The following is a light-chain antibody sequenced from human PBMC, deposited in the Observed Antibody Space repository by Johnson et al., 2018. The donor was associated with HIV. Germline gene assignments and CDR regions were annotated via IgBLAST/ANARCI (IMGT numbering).Light chain of an antibody. CDR3: GTWDSSLSAYV. V-gene: IGLV1-51*01. J-gene: IGLJ1*01. CDR1: SSNIGNNY. Sequence: QSVLTQPPSVSAAPGQKVTISCSGSSSNIGNNYVSWYQQLPGTAPKLLIYDNNNRSSGIPDRISGSKSGTSATLGITRLQTGDEADYYCGTWDSSLSAYVFGIGTKVTVL. CDR2: DNN.